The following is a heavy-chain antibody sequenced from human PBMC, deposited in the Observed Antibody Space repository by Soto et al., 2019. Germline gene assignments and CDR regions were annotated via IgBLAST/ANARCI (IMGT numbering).Heavy chain of an antibody. V-gene: IGHV3-21*01. CDR1: GFPFSSYS. D-gene: IGHD3-3*01. Sequence: GSSLRLSFAASGFPFSSYSMNWVRQSPGKGLDWVSSISGSSSNMYYADPVKGRFTISRDNAKNSLYLQMNSLRAEDTAVYYGAKDPDYDFWSGYSGSGWFDPWGQGTLVTVYS. CDR3: AKDPDYDFWSGYSGSGWFDP. J-gene: IGHJ5*02. CDR2: ISGSSSNM.